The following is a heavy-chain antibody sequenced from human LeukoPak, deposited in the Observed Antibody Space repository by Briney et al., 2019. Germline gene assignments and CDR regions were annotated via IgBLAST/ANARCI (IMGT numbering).Heavy chain of an antibody. CDR3: ARGRSSGWYFPFDY. V-gene: IGHV3-30*03. Sequence: GGSLRLSCAAAGFTFRSYGVHWVRQATGKGLEWVAVMSYDGTNEYYADSLKGRFTISRGNAQNSLYLQMNSLRAEDSAVYYCARGRSSGWYFPFDYWGQGTLVTVSS. J-gene: IGHJ4*02. CDR2: MSYDGTNE. D-gene: IGHD6-19*01. CDR1: GFTFRSYG.